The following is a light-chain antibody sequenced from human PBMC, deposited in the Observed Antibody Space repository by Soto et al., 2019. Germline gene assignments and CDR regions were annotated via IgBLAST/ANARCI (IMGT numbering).Light chain of an antibody. Sequence: QSVLTQPPSVSGAPGQRVTISCTGSSSNIGAGYDVHWYQQLPGTAPKLLIYGNSNRPSGVPDRFSGSKSGTSASLAITGLQAEDAADSYCQSYDSSLSGSVFGGGTKLTVL. CDR3: QSYDSSLSGSV. CDR1: SSNIGAGYD. J-gene: IGLJ2*01. CDR2: GNS. V-gene: IGLV1-40*01.